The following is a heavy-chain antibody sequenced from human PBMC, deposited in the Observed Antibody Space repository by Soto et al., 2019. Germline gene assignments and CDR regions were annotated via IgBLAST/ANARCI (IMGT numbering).Heavy chain of an antibody. V-gene: IGHV3-23*01. CDR1: GFTFSSYA. Sequence: PGGSLRLSCAASGFTFSSYAMSWVRQAPGKGLEWVSAISGSGGSTYYADSVKGRFTISRDNSTNTLYLQMNSLRAEDTAVYYCAKEPSRGYRYGFPRYYYGMDVWGQGTTVTVSS. J-gene: IGHJ6*02. CDR2: ISGSGGST. CDR3: AKEPSRGYRYGFPRYYYGMDV. D-gene: IGHD5-18*01.